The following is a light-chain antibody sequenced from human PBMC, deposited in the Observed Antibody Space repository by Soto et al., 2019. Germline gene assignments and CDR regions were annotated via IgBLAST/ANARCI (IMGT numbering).Light chain of an antibody. CDR2: NNN. V-gene: IGLV1-44*01. CDR1: SSNIGSTT. CDR3: AAWDDSLNGVV. Sequence: QSVLTQPPSASGTPGQRVTIACSGSSSNIGSTTVKWYQQLPGTAPKLLIYNNNQRPSGVPARFSGPKSGTSASLAISGLQSEDEAAYYCAAWDDSLNGVVFGGGTKLTVL. J-gene: IGLJ3*02.